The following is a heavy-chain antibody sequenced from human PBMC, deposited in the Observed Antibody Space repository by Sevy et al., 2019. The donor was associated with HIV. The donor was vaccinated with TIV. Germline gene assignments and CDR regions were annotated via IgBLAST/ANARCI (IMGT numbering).Heavy chain of an antibody. CDR2: IYIGGST. J-gene: IGHJ4*02. CDR1: GFAVSSNF. CDR3: ARARIAASAPYYFDY. V-gene: IGHV3-53*01. Sequence: GGSLRLSCAASGFAVSSNFMSWVRQAPGKGLEWVSVIYIGGSTYYADSVKGRFTISRDNAKNSLYLHMDSLRAEDTTVYYCARARIAASAPYYFDYWGQGTLVTVSS. D-gene: IGHD6-13*01.